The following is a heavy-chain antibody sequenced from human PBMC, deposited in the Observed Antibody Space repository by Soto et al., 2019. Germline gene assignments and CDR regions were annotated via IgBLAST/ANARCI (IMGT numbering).Heavy chain of an antibody. CDR3: ARVCCSSPSLRPYGNYYYGMDV. V-gene: IGHV4-31*03. CDR2: IYYSGST. J-gene: IGHJ6*02. D-gene: IGHD3-10*01. Sequence: QVQLQESGPGLVKPSQTLSLTCTVSGGSISSGGYYWSWIRQHPGKGLEWIGYIYYSGSTYYNPSLKSRVTILVDTAKNQFSLKLSSVTAADTAVYYCARVCCSSPSLRPYGNYYYGMDVWGQGTTVTVSS. CDR1: GGSISSGGYY.